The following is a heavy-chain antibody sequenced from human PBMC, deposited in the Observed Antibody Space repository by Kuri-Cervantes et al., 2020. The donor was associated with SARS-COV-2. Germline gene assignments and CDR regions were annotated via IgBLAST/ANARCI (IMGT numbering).Heavy chain of an antibody. CDR3: ANEASQVGY. Sequence: GESLKISCAASGFTFSSYAMHWVRQAPGKGLEWVAVISYDGSNKYYADSVKGRFTISRDNSKNTLYLQMNSLRAEDTAVYYCANEASQVGYWGQGTLVTVSS. V-gene: IGHV3-30-3*02. CDR1: GFTFSSYA. CDR2: ISYDGSNK. D-gene: IGHD5-12*01. J-gene: IGHJ4*02.